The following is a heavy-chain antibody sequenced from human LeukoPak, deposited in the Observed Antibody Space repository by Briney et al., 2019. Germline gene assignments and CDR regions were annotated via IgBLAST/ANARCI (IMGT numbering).Heavy chain of an antibody. J-gene: IGHJ6*02. V-gene: IGHV3-7*03. CDR3: ARNNGMDV. CDR1: GFALSSHW. Sequence: PPGGSLRLSCAASGFALSSHWMTWVRQVPGRGPEWVANVNRDGSETYYLDSVKGRFTISKDNAKNSLYLQMNSLRAEDTALYHCARNNGMDVWGQGTTVTVSS. CDR2: VNRDGSET.